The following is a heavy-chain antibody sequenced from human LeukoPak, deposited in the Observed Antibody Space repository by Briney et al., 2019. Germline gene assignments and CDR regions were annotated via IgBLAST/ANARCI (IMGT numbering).Heavy chain of an antibody. D-gene: IGHD1-26*01. CDR3: ARDLGAARTN. Sequence: ASVTVSCTASGGTFSSYAISWVRQAPGQGLEWMGGIIPIFGTANYAQKFQGRVTITADESTSTAYMELSSLRSEDTAVYYCARDLGAARTNWGQGTLVTVSS. CDR1: GGTFSSYA. V-gene: IGHV1-69*13. CDR2: IIPIFGTA. J-gene: IGHJ4*02.